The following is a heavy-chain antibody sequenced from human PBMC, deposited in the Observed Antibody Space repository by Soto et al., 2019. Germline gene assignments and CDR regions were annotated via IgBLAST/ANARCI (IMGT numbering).Heavy chain of an antibody. J-gene: IGHJ4*02. CDR3: ARDGIGGTVFRGYLDY. CDR2: IRFDGSNE. Sequence: GGSLRLSCAVPGGIFHGYGMHWVRQAPGKGLEWVAIIRFDGSNEEYADSVKGRFTISRDNSKNTLYLQTNTLGAEDTAVYYCARDGIGGTVFRGYLDYWGRGTVVTVPQ. CDR1: GGIFHGYG. D-gene: IGHD1-7*01. V-gene: IGHV3-33*01.